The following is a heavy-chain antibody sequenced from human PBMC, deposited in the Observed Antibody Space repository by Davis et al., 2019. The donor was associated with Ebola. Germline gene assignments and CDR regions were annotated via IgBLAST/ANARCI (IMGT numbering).Heavy chain of an antibody. J-gene: IGHJ4*02. D-gene: IGHD1-26*01. CDR1: GFIFSGSG. Sequence: GGSLRLSCAASGFIFSGSGMHWVRQASGKGLEWVGRVRTKVKSYATAYAASVEGRFTISRDDSKSTAYLQMNSLRIEDTAVYYCTRGRGEWGQGTPVIVPS. CDR3: TRGRGE. V-gene: IGHV3-73*01. CDR2: VRTKVKSYAT.